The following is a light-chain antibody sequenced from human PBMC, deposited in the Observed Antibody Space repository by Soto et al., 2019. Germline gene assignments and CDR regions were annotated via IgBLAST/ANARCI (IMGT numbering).Light chain of an antibody. CDR1: SSDVGGYDY. J-gene: IGLJ2*01. V-gene: IGLV2-14*01. CDR3: SSYTITSTVV. Sequence: QSVLTQPASVSGSPGQSITISCTGSSSDVGGYDYVPWYQQHPGKAPKLMIYEVSNRPSGVSNRFSASKSGNTASLTISGLQAEDEADYYCSSYTITSTVVFGGGTKLTVL. CDR2: EVS.